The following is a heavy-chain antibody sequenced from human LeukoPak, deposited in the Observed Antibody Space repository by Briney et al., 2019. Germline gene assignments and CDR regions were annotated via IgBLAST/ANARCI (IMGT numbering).Heavy chain of an antibody. Sequence: GRSLRLSRAASGFTFSSYGMHWVRQAPGKGLEWVVVIWYDGSNKYYADSVKGRFTISRDNSKNTLYLQMNSLRAEDTAVYYCARERLGNWGQGTLVTVSS. V-gene: IGHV3-33*01. CDR1: GFTFSSYG. D-gene: IGHD3-16*01. J-gene: IGHJ4*02. CDR3: ARERLGN. CDR2: IWYDGSNK.